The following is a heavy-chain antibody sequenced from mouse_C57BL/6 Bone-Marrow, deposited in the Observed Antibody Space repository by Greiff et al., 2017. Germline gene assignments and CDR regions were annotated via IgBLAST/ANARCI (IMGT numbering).Heavy chain of an antibody. D-gene: IGHD1-1*01. CDR2: IGPGSGST. CDR1: GYTFTDYY. J-gene: IGHJ4*01. V-gene: IGHV1-77*01. CDR3: ARWYYYGSSYLMDY. Sequence: QVQLQQSGAELVKPGASVKISCKASGYTFTDYYINWVKQRPGQGLEWIGKIGPGSGSTYYNEKFKGKATLTADKSSSTAYMQLSSLTSEDSAVYCCARWYYYGSSYLMDYWGQGTSVTVSS.